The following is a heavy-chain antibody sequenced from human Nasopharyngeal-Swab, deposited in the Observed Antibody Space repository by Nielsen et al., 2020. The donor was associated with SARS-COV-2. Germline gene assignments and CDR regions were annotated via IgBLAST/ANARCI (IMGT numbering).Heavy chain of an antibody. CDR3: ARASSYCSGGSCSYLDS. V-gene: IGHV3-21*01. D-gene: IGHD2-15*01. CDR1: GFTFSSYS. Sequence: GESLKISCVASGFTFSSYSMNWVRQAPGQDLEWVSSISSTSSYIYYADSVKGRFTISRDNAKNSLYLQMNSLGAEDTAVYYCARASSYCSGGSCSYLDSWGQGTLVTVSS. CDR2: ISSTSSYI. J-gene: IGHJ4*02.